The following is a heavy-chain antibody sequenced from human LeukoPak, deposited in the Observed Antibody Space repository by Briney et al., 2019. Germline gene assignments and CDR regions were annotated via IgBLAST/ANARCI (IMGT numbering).Heavy chain of an antibody. CDR3: ARVNLEVIVVPPLRWFDP. D-gene: IGHD3-22*01. V-gene: IGHV4-30-4*01. CDR2: IYYSGST. CDR1: GGSISSGDYY. J-gene: IGHJ5*02. Sequence: SETLSLTCTVSGGSISSGDYYWSWIRQPPGKGLEWIGYIYYSGSTYYNPSLESRVTISVDTSKNQFSLKLSSVTAADTAVYYCARVNLEVIVVPPLRWFDPWGQGTLVTVST.